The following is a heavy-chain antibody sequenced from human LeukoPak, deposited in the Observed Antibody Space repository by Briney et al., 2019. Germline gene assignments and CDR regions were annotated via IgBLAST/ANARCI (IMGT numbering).Heavy chain of an antibody. J-gene: IGHJ6*02. CDR1: GYTFTGYY. D-gene: IGHD5-12*01. CDR3: ASAYSGYDRIRYYGMDV. V-gene: IGHV1-2*02. Sequence: GASVKVSCKSSGYTFTGYYMHWVRQAPGKGLEWMGWINPNSGGTNYAQKFQGRVTMTRDTSISTAYMELSSLRSEDTAVYYCASAYSGYDRIRYYGMDVWGQGTTVTVSS. CDR2: INPNSGGT.